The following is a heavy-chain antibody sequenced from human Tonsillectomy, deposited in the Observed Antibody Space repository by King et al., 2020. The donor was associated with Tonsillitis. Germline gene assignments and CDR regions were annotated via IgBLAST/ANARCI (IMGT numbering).Heavy chain of an antibody. CDR3: ARDPTGGNTFEHFQH. CDR2: IWYDGSNK. Sequence: VQLVESGGGVVQPGRSLRLSCAASGFTFSNFGMHWVRQAPGKGLEWVAVIWYDGSNKYYADSVKGRFTISRDNSKNTLYLQMNSLRAEDTAVYYCARDPTGGNTFEHFQHWGQGTLVAVSS. J-gene: IGHJ1*01. V-gene: IGHV3-33*01. CDR1: GFTFSNFG. D-gene: IGHD1-1*01.